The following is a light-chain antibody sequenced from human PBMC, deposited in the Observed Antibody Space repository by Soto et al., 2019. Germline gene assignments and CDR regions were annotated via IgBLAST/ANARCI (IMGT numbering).Light chain of an antibody. CDR1: SSNIGTNT. CDR3: EAWDGSLNVVL. V-gene: IGLV1-44*01. Sequence: QSVLTQPPSASGTPGQRVTISCSGSSSNIGTNTVNWYQHLPGSAPKLLIYSNNQRPSGVPDRFSGSKSGTSASLAISGLKPDDEADYYCEAWDGSLNVVLFGVGTKLTVL. J-gene: IGLJ2*01. CDR2: SNN.